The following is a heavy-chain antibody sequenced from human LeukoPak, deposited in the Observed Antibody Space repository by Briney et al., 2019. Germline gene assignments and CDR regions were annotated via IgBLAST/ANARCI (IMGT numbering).Heavy chain of an antibody. V-gene: IGHV4-34*01. CDR2: INHSGST. Sequence: PSETLSLTCAVYGGSFSGYYWSWIRQPPGKGLEWIGEINHSGSTNYNPSLKSRVTISVDTSKNQFSLKLSSVTAADTAVYYCARGFRKLRFGDPPSNYYYGMDAWGQGTTVTVSS. CDR3: ARGFRKLRFGDPPSNYYYGMDA. D-gene: IGHD3-3*01. J-gene: IGHJ6*02. CDR1: GGSFSGYY.